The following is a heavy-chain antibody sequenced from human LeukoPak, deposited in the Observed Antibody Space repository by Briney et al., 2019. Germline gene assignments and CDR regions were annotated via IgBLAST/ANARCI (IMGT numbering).Heavy chain of an antibody. D-gene: IGHD2-2*01. V-gene: IGHV3-49*03. CDR2: IRSKAYGGTT. CDR1: GFTFGDYA. CDR3: TRDLCHCSSTSCCYFDY. Sequence: GGSLRLSCTASGFTFGDYAMSWFRQAPGKGLEWVGFIRSKAYGGTTEYAESVKGRFTISRDDSKSIAYLQMNSLKTEDTAVYYCTRDLCHCSSTSCCYFDYWGQGTLVTVSS. J-gene: IGHJ4*02.